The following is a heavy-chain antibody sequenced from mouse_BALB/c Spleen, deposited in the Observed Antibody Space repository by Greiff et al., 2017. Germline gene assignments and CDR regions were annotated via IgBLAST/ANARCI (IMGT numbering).Heavy chain of an antibody. CDR3: ARQRYSYAMDY. D-gene: IGHD2-14*01. Sequence: EVMLVESGGDLVKPGGSLKLSCAASGFTFSSYGMSWVRQTPDKRLEWVATISSGGSYTYYPDSVKGRFTISRDNAKNTLYLQMSSLKSEDTAMYYCARQRYSYAMDYWGQGTSVTVSS. CDR2: ISSGGSYT. CDR1: GFTFSSYG. V-gene: IGHV5-6*02. J-gene: IGHJ4*01.